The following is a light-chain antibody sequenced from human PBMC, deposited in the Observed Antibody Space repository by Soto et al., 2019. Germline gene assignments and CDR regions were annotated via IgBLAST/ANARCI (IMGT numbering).Light chain of an antibody. J-gene: IGLJ3*02. V-gene: IGLV2-23*02. CDR2: EVS. CDR1: SGDVGNYDL. CDR3: CSYAGNGAWV. Sequence: QSALTQPASVSGSPGQSITISCSGSSGDVGNYDLVSWYQQIPGKAPQLMIFEVSRRPSRVSDRFSGSKSGNTASLTISGLQAEDEGDFYCCSYAGNGAWVFGGWTKLTVL.